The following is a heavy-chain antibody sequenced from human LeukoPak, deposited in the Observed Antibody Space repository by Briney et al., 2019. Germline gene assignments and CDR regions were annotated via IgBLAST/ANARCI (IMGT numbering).Heavy chain of an antibody. J-gene: IGHJ4*02. D-gene: IGHD6-13*01. Sequence: GGSLRLSCAASGFTFSDYYMSWIRQAPGKGLEWVSYISSSGSTIYYADSVKGRFTISRDNAKNSLYLQMNSLRAEDTALYYCARSYSINWYFDFWGQGTLVTVSS. CDR2: ISSSGSTI. V-gene: IGHV3-11*01. CDR3: ARSYSINWYFDF. CDR1: GFTFSDYY.